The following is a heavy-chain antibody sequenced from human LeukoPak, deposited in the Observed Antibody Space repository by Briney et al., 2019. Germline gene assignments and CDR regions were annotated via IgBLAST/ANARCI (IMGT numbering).Heavy chain of an antibody. CDR2: IKQDGSEK. Sequence: GGSLRLSCAASGFTFSSYWMSWVRQAPGKGLEWVANIKQDGSEKYYVDFVKGRFTISRDNAKNSLYLQMNSLRAEDTAVYYCARTAPRDYFDYWGQGTLVTVSS. J-gene: IGHJ4*02. CDR1: GFTFSSYW. D-gene: IGHD2-21*02. V-gene: IGHV3-7*01. CDR3: ARTAPRDYFDY.